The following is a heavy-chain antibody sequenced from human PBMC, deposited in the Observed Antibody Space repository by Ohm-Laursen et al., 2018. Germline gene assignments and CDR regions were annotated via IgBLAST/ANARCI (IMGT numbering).Heavy chain of an antibody. J-gene: IGHJ3*02. CDR1: GFTFSTYW. CDR3: ARAMSGGAHDAFDI. Sequence: SLRLSCAASGFTFSTYWMTWVRQAPGKGLEWVANINQDGSEKYYVDSVKGRFTISRDNAKDSLYLQMNSLRAEDTAVYYCARAMSGGAHDAFDIWGQGTMVTVSS. CDR2: INQDGSEK. D-gene: IGHD1-26*01. V-gene: IGHV3-7*01.